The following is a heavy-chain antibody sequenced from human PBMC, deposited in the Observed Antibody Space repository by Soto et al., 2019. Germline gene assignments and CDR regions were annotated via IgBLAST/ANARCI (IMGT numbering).Heavy chain of an antibody. CDR3: ARDHHGIAARGIALYGMDV. D-gene: IGHD6-13*01. CDR1: GFTFSSYA. V-gene: IGHV3-30-3*01. Sequence: GGSLRLSCAASGFTFSSYAMHWVRQAPGKGLEWVAVISYDGSNKYYADSVKGRFTISRDNSKNTLYLQMNSLRAEDTAVYYCARDHHGIAARGIALYGMDVWGQGTTVTVSS. CDR2: ISYDGSNK. J-gene: IGHJ6*02.